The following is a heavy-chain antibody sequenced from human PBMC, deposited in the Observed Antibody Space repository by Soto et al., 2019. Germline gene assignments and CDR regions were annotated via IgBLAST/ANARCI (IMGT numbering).Heavy chain of an antibody. J-gene: IGHJ4*02. D-gene: IGHD4-4*01. CDR3: ARQDPDYSNCGMGLVDY. CDR1: GGSISSSSYY. CDR2: IYYSGST. Sequence: SETLSLTCTVSGGSISSSSYYWGWIRQPPGKGLEWIGSIYYSGSTYYNPSLKSRVTISVDTSKNQFSLKLSSVTAADTAVYYCARQDPDYSNCGMGLVDYWGQGTLVTVSS. V-gene: IGHV4-39*01.